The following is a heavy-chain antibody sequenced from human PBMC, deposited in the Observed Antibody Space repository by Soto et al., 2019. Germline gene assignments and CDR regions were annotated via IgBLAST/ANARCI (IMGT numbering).Heavy chain of an antibody. CDR1: GGSSSSFG. D-gene: IGHD5-12*01. CDR2: IIPVFGRP. V-gene: IGHV1-69*13. CDR3: AREGSGYNL. J-gene: IGHJ1*01. Sequence: SVKVSCRASGGSSSSFGISGVRQAPGQGLEWMGGIIPVFGRPNYAQRFRGRLTITADESTNTVYLELIDLRSEDTAVYYCAREGSGYNLGGHGTQV.